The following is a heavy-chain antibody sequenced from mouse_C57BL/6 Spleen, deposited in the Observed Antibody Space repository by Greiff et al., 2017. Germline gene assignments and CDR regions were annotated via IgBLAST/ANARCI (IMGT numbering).Heavy chain of an antibody. J-gene: IGHJ4*01. D-gene: IGHD1-1*01. Sequence: EVQLMESGEGLVKPGGSLKLSCAASGFTFSSYAMSWVRQTPEKRLEWVAYISSGGDYIYYADTVKGRFTISRDNARNTLYLQMSSLKSEDTAMYYCTVGYYYGSSYGAMDYWGQGTSVTVSS. CDR3: TVGYYYGSSYGAMDY. V-gene: IGHV5-9-1*02. CDR1: GFTFSSYA. CDR2: ISSGGDYI.